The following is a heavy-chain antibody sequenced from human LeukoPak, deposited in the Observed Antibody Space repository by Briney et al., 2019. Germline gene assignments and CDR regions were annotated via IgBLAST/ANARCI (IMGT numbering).Heavy chain of an antibody. CDR2: IWFDGTEGPDK. CDR1: GFTFRTFA. CDR3: ATEAGSGWRYFDN. D-gene: IGHD6-19*01. J-gene: IGHJ4*02. Sequence: GGSLRLSCAASGFTFRTFAMDWVRQAPGKGLEWVAAIWFDGTEGPDKNYADSVRGRFLISRDDSKNTLFLQMNNLRAEDTAVYYCATEAGSGWRYFDNWGRGTLVTVSS. V-gene: IGHV3-33*01.